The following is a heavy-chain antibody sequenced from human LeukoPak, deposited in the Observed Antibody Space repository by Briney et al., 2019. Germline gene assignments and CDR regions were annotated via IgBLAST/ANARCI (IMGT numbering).Heavy chain of an antibody. CDR2: ISTSGDVV. D-gene: IGHD3-16*01. V-gene: IGHV3-11*01. Sequence: GGSLRLSCTVSGFTFTDYYMTWIRQAPGKGLEWLAYISTSGDVVSYADSMKGRFTISRDNAKNSLYLQIDSLRAEDTAMYYCARDRQFRLHDPWGQGILVTVSS. CDR3: ARDRQFRLHDP. CDR1: GFTFTDYY. J-gene: IGHJ5*02.